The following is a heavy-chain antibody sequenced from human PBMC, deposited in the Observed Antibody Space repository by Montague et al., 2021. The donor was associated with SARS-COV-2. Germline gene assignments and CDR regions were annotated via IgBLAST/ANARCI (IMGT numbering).Heavy chain of an antibody. J-gene: IGHJ4*02. V-gene: IGHV3-48*03. CDR1: GFTFSSYE. CDR2: ISSSGSII. Sequence: SLRLSCAASGFTFSSYEMNWVRQAPGKGLEWVSYISSSGSIIYYADSVKGRFTISRDNAKNSLYLQMNSLRAEDTAVYYCARADTAMVIYFDYWGQGTLVTVSS. D-gene: IGHD5-18*01. CDR3: ARADTAMVIYFDY.